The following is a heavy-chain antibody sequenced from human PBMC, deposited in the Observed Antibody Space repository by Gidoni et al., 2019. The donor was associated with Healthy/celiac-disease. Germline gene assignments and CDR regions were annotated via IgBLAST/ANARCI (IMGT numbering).Heavy chain of an antibody. Sequence: EVQLVETGGGLIQPGGSLRLSCAASGFTVSSNYMSWVRQAPGKGLEWVSVIYSGGSTYYADSVKGRFTSSRDNSKNTLYLQMNSLRAEDTAVYYCAREEGTTYWYFDLWGRGTLVTVSS. V-gene: IGHV3-53*02. J-gene: IGHJ2*01. D-gene: IGHD1-26*01. CDR3: AREEGTTYWYFDL. CDR2: IYSGGST. CDR1: GFTVSSNY.